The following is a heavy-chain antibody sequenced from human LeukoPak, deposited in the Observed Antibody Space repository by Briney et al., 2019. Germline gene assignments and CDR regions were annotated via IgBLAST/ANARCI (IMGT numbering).Heavy chain of an antibody. CDR3: ASQGSDSGWFYF. D-gene: IGHD6-19*01. Sequence: TSETLSLTCTVSGVSMRTYYWSWIRQPPGKGLEWIGYVSYSGNTDYNPSLKSRLTISIDTSETQFSLKLTSVTAADTAIYYCASQGSDSGWFYFWGQGTLVTVSS. CDR2: VSYSGNT. V-gene: IGHV4-59*08. CDR1: GVSMRTYY. J-gene: IGHJ4*02.